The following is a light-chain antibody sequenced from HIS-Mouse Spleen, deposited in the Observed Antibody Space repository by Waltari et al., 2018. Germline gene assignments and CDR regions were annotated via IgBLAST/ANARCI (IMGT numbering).Light chain of an antibody. V-gene: IGLV3-10*01. J-gene: IGLJ2*01. CDR2: EDS. Sequence: SYELTQPPSVSVSPGQTARITCSGDALPKKYAYWYQPKSGQAPVLVIYEDSKRPSGIPEGFSGSISGTMATLTISGAQVEDEADYYCYSTDSSGNHRVFGGGTKLTVL. CDR1: ALPKKY. CDR3: YSTDSSGNHRV.